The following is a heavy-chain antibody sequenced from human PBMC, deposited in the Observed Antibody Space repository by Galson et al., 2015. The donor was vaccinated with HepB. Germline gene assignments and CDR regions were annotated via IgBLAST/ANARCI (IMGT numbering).Heavy chain of an antibody. Sequence: SLRLACADHGFTDRNHALHWARQAPRKGLECISLLSYNGDNGFYADSVRGRFTVSRDNSKNTLYLQMDSLRPDDTAVYACARDYTRDWPGGIDYWGQGTLVTVSS. J-gene: IGHJ4*02. V-gene: IGHV3-30-3*01. D-gene: IGHD2-21*02. CDR3: ARDYTRDWPGGIDY. CDR2: LSYNGDNG. CDR1: GFTDRNHA.